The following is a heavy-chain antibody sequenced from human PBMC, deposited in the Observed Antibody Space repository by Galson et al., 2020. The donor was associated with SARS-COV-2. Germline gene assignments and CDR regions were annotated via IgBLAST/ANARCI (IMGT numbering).Heavy chain of an antibody. D-gene: IGHD5-12*01. Sequence: GGSLRLSCAASGFTFSSYAMSWVRQAPGKGLEWVSGISGSGGSTNYADSVKGRFTISRDNSKNTLYLQMNSLRAEDTAVYYCAKDGYSGYDRPYYFDCWGQGTLVTVSS. CDR2: ISGSGGST. CDR1: GFTFSSYA. J-gene: IGHJ4*02. CDR3: AKDGYSGYDRPYYFDC. V-gene: IGHV3-23*01.